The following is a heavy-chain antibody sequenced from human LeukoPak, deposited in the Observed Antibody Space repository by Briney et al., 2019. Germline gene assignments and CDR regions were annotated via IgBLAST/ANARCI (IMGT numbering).Heavy chain of an antibody. CDR1: GFTFSSYW. V-gene: IGHV3-74*01. D-gene: IGHD7-27*01. CDR2: INSAGSGT. Sequence: TGGSLRLSCAASGFTFSSYWMHWVRQAPGKGLVWVSRINSAGSGTSYADSVKGRFTISRDNAKNTLYLQMNSLRAEDTAVYFCARDQYTNSGNWFDPWGQGTLVTVSS. CDR3: ARDQYTNSGNWFDP. J-gene: IGHJ5*02.